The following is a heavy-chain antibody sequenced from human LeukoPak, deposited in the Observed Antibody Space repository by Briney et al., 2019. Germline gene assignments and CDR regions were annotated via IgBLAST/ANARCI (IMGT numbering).Heavy chain of an antibody. CDR1: GFTFSSYA. CDR2: ISASGGST. CDR3: AKDKTTVTL. Sequence: GGSLRLSYAASGFTFSSYAISWVRQAPGKGLEWVSAISASGGSTNYADSVKGRFTISRDTSKDTLYLQMNSLRAEDTAVYYCAKDKTTVTLWGQGTLVTVSS. D-gene: IGHD4-11*01. V-gene: IGHV3-23*01. J-gene: IGHJ4*02.